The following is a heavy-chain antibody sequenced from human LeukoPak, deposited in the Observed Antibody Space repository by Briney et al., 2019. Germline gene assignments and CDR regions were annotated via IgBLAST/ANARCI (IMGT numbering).Heavy chain of an antibody. CDR1: GFSFSSFA. V-gene: IGHV3-23*01. J-gene: IGHJ1*01. CDR3: AKDGPGIAAAGSH. D-gene: IGHD6-13*01. Sequence: PGGSLRLSCAASGFSFSSFAMSWVRQAPGKGLEWVSTITSSGNTYYADSVKGRVTISRDNSRNTLYLQMNTLRADDTAVYYCAKDGPGIAAAGSHWGQGTLVTVSS. CDR2: ITSSGNT.